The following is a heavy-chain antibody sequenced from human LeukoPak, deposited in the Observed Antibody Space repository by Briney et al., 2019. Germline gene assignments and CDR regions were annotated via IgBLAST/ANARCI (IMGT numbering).Heavy chain of an antibody. D-gene: IGHD6-19*01. J-gene: IGHJ4*02. CDR3: AKDKRSVAGNPDY. V-gene: IGHV3-30*18. CDR2: ISYDGSNK. CDR1: GFTFSSYG. Sequence: PGGSLRLSCAASGFTFSSYGMHWVRQAPGKGLEWVVVISYDGSNKYYADSVKGRFTISRDNSKNTLYLQMNSLRAEDTAVYYCAKDKRSVAGNPDYWGQGTLVTVSS.